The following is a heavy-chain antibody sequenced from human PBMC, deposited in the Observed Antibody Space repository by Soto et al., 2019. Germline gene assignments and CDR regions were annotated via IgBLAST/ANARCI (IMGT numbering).Heavy chain of an antibody. CDR2: IWYDGSNK. Sequence: GGSLRLSCAASGFTFSSYGMHWVRLAPGKGLEWVAVIWYDGSNKYYADSVKGRFTISRDNSKNTLYLQMNSLRAEDTAVYYCAVNIAAAGEGYYYYGMDVWGQGTTVTVSS. CDR3: AVNIAAAGEGYYYYGMDV. CDR1: GFTFSSYG. J-gene: IGHJ6*02. D-gene: IGHD6-13*01. V-gene: IGHV3-33*01.